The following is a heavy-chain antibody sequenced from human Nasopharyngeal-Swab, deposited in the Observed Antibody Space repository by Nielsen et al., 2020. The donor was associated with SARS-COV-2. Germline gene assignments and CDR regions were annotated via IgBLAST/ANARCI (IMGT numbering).Heavy chain of an antibody. V-gene: IGHV4-34*01. Sequence: SETLSLTCAVYGGSFTTYYWNWIRPSPGKGLEWIADINHAGSTNYSPSLKRRVTMSVDTSTNQVSLKLNSLTATDTAVYYCARAGRVGDAYTGLDVWGQGTTVTVSS. CDR1: GGSFTTYY. D-gene: IGHD5-24*01. J-gene: IGHJ6*02. CDR3: ARAGRVGDAYTGLDV. CDR2: INHAGST.